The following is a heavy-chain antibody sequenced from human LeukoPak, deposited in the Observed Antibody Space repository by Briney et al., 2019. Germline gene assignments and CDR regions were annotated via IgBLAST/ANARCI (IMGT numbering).Heavy chain of an antibody. D-gene: IGHD6-19*01. CDR2: ISSSGSTI. J-gene: IGHJ4*02. CDR3: AREAVAGDFDY. V-gene: IGHV3-11*04. Sequence: GGSLRLSCAASEFTLSDYYMSWIRQAPGKGLEWVSYISSSGSTIYYADSVKGRFTISRDNAKNSLYLQMNSLRAEDTAVYYCAREAVAGDFDYWGQGTLVTVSS. CDR1: EFTLSDYY.